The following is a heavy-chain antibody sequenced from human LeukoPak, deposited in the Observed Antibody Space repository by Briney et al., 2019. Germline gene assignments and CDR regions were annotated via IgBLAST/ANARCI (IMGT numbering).Heavy chain of an antibody. V-gene: IGHV5-10-1*01. D-gene: IGHD3-22*01. CDR2: IDPSDSYT. CDR1: GYSFTSYW. CDR3: ARYYYDSSGYFGESYGMDV. J-gene: IGHJ6*02. Sequence: GESLKISCKGSGYSFTSYWVSWVRQMPGKGLEWMGRIDPSDSYTNYSPSFQGHVTISADKSISTAYLQWSSLKASDTAMYYCARYYYDSSGYFGESYGMDVWGQGTTVTVSS.